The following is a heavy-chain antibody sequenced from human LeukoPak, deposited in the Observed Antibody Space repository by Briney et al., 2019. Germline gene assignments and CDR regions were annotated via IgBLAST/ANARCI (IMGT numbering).Heavy chain of an antibody. CDR3: GRPASDGSVDY. CDR1: GFTFSSYW. CDR2: INTDGITT. Sequence: GGSLRLSCAASGFTFSSYWMHWVRQAPGKGLVWVSRINTDGITTNYADSVKGRFTVSRDNAKNTLFLRMNSLRAEDTAMYNCGRPASDGSVDYWGQGTLVTVSS. D-gene: IGHD5-24*01. J-gene: IGHJ4*02. V-gene: IGHV3-74*01.